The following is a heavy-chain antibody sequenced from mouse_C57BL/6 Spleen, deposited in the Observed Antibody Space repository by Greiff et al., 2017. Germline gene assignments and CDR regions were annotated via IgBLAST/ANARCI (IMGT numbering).Heavy chain of an antibody. CDR1: GYTFTSYW. D-gene: IGHD2-12*01. Sequence: QVQLQQPGAELVRPGTSVKLSCKASGYTFTSYWMHWVKQRPGQGLEWIGVIDPSDSYTNYNQKFKGKATLTVDTSSSTAYMQLSSLTSEDSAVYYCARGELLRNYFDYWGQGTTLTVSS. CDR3: ARGELLRNYFDY. J-gene: IGHJ2*01. V-gene: IGHV1-59*01. CDR2: IDPSDSYT.